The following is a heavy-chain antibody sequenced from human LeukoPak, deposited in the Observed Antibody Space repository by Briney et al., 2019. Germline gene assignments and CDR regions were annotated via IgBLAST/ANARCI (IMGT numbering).Heavy chain of an antibody. D-gene: IGHD3-22*01. CDR2: IYYSGST. CDR3: ARVWLDDQWLPDAFDI. CDR1: GGSISSYY. J-gene: IGHJ3*02. Sequence: MTSETLSLTCTVSGGSISSYYWSWIRQPPGKGLEWIGYIYYSGSTNYNPSLKSRVTISVDTSKNQFSLKLSSVTAADTAVYYCARVWLDDQWLPDAFDIWGQGTMVTVSS. V-gene: IGHV4-59*01.